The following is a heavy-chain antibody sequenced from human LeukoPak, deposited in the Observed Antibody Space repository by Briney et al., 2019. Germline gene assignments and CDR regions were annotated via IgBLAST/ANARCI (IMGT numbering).Heavy chain of an antibody. J-gene: IGHJ4*02. CDR1: GYRFTDYF. CDR2: INPNSGGT. Sequence: ASVKVSCKTSGYRFTDYFMHWVRHAPGQWLEWMGWINPNSGGTNYAQKFQGRVTMTRDKSISTAYMELSRLRSDDTAVYSCARDLGIYCASSSCPSDYWGQGTLVTVSS. V-gene: IGHV1-2*02. CDR3: ARDLGIYCASSSCPSDY. D-gene: IGHD2-2*01.